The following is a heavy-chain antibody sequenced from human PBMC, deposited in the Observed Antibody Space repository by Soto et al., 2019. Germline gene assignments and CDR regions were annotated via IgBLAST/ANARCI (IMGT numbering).Heavy chain of an antibody. CDR2: TYFRSKWYN. V-gene: IGHV6-1*01. CDR1: GDSVSAESAA. J-gene: IGHJ5*02. CDR3: ARGVRNWFDP. Sequence: PSQTLSLTCAISGDSVSAESAAWNWIRRSPSRGLEWLGRTYFRSKWYNDYAISVKGRVTINPDTSNNQFSLHLNSVTPEDTAVYYCARGVRNWFDPWGQGTLVTAPQ. D-gene: IGHD3-10*01.